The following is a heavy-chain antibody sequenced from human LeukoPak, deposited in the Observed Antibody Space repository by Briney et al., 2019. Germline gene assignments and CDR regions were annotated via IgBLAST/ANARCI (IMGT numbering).Heavy chain of an antibody. CDR1: GFTFSRSA. CDR2: ISCSGGSSGGDT. D-gene: IGHD5-24*01. J-gene: IGHJ4*02. V-gene: IGHV3-23*01. Sequence: GGSLILSCAASGFTFSRSAMSWVRQAPGKGLVWFSNISCSGGSSGGDTYYADSVKGRFTISRDNYKSTLYLQMNSLRAEDTDVYYCAKSGYNRFDYWGQGTLLTVSS. CDR3: AKSGYNRFDY.